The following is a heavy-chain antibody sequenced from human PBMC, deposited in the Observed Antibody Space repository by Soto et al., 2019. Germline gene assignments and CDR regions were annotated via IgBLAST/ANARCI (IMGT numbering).Heavy chain of an antibody. J-gene: IGHJ6*03. CDR1: GGSFSGYY. V-gene: IGHV4-34*01. CDR2: INHSGRT. CDR3: ARAKVVTATFSYYDYMDV. Sequence: SSETLSLTCAVYGGSFSGYYWSWIRQPPGKRLEWIGEINHSGRTNYNPSLKSRVTISIDTSKNQFSLKLNSVTAADTAVFYCARAKVVTATFSYYDYMDVWGKGTTVTVSS. D-gene: IGHD2-15*01.